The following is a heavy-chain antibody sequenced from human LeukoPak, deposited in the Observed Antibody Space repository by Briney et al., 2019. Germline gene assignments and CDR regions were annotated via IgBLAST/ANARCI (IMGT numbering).Heavy chain of an antibody. CDR3: ARQISSGSHFDY. Sequence: SETLSLTCTVSGGSLSSYCWSWIRHPPRKRLEWVGYIYYSGSTNYNPSLKSRVTISVDTSKDQFSLKLSSVTAADTAVYYCARQISSGSHFDYWGQGTLVTVSS. D-gene: IGHD3-10*01. CDR2: IYYSGST. V-gene: IGHV4-59*08. CDR1: GGSLSSYC. J-gene: IGHJ4*02.